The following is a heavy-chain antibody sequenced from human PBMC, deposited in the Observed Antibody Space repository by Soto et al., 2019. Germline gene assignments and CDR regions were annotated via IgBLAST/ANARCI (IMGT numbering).Heavy chain of an antibody. CDR2: VYRSGDT. CDR3: AREAVFGLTMHYYYYMDV. CDR1: GFSVSGTY. Sequence: EVQLVESGGGLVQPGGSLRLSCVASGFSVSGTYMSWIRQAPEKGLEWVSVVYRSGDTNYADSVKDRFITSRDTSKNTLYLHMSSLRADDTAVYYCAREAVFGLTMHYYYYMDVWGKGTTVTVSS. D-gene: IGHD3-3*01. J-gene: IGHJ6*03. V-gene: IGHV3-66*01.